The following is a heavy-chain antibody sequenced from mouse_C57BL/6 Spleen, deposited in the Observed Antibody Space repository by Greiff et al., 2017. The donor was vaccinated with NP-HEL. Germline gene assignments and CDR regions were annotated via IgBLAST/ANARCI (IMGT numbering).Heavy chain of an antibody. D-gene: IGHD4-1*01. Sequence: VKLQESGAELVKPGASVKMSCKASGYTFTSYWITWVKQRPGQGLEWIGDIYPGSGSTNYNEKFKSKATLTVDTSSSTAYMQLSSLTSEDSAVYYCARERNWGFAYWGQRTLVTVSA. CDR2: IYPGSGST. V-gene: IGHV1-55*01. CDR1: GYTFTSYW. J-gene: IGHJ3*01. CDR3: ARERNWGFAY.